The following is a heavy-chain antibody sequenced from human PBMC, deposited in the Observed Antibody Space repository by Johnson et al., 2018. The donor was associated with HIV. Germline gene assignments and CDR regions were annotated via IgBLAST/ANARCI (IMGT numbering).Heavy chain of an antibody. CDR1: GFPFRDSA. J-gene: IGHJ3*02. CDR3: ARESIVGATEDDAFDI. V-gene: IGHV3-30-3*01. CDR2: IIFDGVYK. Sequence: QVQLVESGGGVVQPGTSLTLSCAASGFPFRDSAMHWVRQAPGRGMEWLAVIIFDGVYKHHADSVKGRFTISRYNSKNTLYLQMNSRRAEDTAVCYCARESIVGATEDDAFDIWGQGTMVTVSS. D-gene: IGHD1-26*01.